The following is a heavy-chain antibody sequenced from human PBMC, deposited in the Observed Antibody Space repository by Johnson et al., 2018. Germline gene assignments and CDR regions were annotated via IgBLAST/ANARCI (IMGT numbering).Heavy chain of an antibody. D-gene: IGHD1-14*01. J-gene: IGHJ6*02. CDR1: EFTFSDYA. CDR3: VKAGTNYYYGMDV. CDR2: ISGGGENT. V-gene: IGHV3-23*04. Sequence: VQLVQSGGGLVQPGGSLRLSCAASEFTFSDYAMNWVRQAPGKGLEWVSSISGGGENTYLADSVKGRLIISRDNSKNTLFLQINSLRAEDTAVYYCVKAGTNYYYGMDVWGQGTTVTVSS.